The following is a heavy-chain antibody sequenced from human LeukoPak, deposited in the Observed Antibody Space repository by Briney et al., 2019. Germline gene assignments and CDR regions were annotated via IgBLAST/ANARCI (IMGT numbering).Heavy chain of an antibody. CDR2: ISYDGSNK. V-gene: IGHV3-30*18. J-gene: IGHJ4*02. CDR1: GFTLSSYG. D-gene: IGHD6-13*01. CDR3: AKDDAAAASYFDY. Sequence: GGSLRLSCAASGFTLSSYGMHWVRQAPGKGLEWVAVISYDGSNKYYADSVKGRFTISRDNSKNTLYLQMNSLRAEDTAVYYCAKDDAAAASYFDYWGQGTLVTVSS.